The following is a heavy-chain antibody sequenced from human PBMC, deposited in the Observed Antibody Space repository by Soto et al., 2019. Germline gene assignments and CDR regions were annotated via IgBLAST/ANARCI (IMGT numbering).Heavy chain of an antibody. CDR3: ARPAGRLANWFDP. CDR1: GYTFTDYR. V-gene: IGHV1-46*01. D-gene: IGHD6-6*01. J-gene: IGHJ5*02. Sequence: QVQLVQSGAEVKKPGASVKVSCKASGYTFTDYRMIWVRQAPGHGLEWMGIINPSGASTNYAQKFQGRVTLTRDSFTSTVYMELSSLRSEDTAVYYCARPAGRLANWFDPWGQGTLVTVAS. CDR2: INPSGAST.